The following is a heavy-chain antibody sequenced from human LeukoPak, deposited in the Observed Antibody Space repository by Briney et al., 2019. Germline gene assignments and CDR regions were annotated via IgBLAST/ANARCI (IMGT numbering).Heavy chain of an antibody. CDR3: ARSIAAARTLFDP. D-gene: IGHD6-13*01. V-gene: IGHV4-59*01. CDR1: GGSISSYY. Sequence: PSETLSLTCTVSGGSISSYYWSWIRQPPRKGLEWIGYIYYSGSTNYNPSLKSRVTISVDTSKNQFSLKLSSVAAADSAVYYCARSIAAARTLFDPWGQGTLVTVSS. J-gene: IGHJ5*02. CDR2: IYYSGST.